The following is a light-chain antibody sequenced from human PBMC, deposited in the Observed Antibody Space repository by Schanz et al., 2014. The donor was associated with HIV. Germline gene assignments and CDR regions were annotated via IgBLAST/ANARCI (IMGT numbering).Light chain of an antibody. J-gene: IGKJ1*01. CDR2: AAS. V-gene: IGKV1-17*01. Sequence: DIQMTQSPSSLSASVGARVTITCRASQGIGNDLGWYQQRPGKAPKLLIYAASSLQSGVPSRFSGSGSGTDFTLTISSLQPDDFATYYYQQYNSYSWTFGQGTKVEIK. CDR3: QQYNSYSWT. CDR1: QGIGND.